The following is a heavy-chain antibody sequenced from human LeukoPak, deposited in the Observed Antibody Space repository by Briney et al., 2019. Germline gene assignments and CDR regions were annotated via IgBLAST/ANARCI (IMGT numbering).Heavy chain of an antibody. CDR3: ATASGNSFFDY. V-gene: IGHV4-31*03. D-gene: IGHD3-10*01. CDR1: GDSISSTGRH. J-gene: IGHJ4*02. Sequence: SETLSLTCTVSGDSISSTGRHWTWIRQLPGKGLEWIGYITNRGNTYYTPSLRSRLTISVDTSANQFSLRLSALTAADTAMYYCATASGNSFFDYWGQGTLVIVSS. CDR2: ITNRGNT.